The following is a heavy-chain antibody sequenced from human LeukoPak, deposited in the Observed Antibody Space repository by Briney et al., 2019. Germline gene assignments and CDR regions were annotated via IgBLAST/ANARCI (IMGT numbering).Heavy chain of an antibody. CDR2: INSNGGTT. J-gene: IGHJ4*02. CDR3: ARARGYGDYIGYY. D-gene: IGHD4-17*01. CDR1: GFIFYSYA. Sequence: GGSLRLSCAASGFIFYSYAMHWVRQAPGKGLEYVSTINSNGGTTYYANSVKGRFTISRDTSKNTLYLQMDSLKPEDMAVYFCARARGYGDYIGYYWGQGALVTVSS. V-gene: IGHV3-64*01.